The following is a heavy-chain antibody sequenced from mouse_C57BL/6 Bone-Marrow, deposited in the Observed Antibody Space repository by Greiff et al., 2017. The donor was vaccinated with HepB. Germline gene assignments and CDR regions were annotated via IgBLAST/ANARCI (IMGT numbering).Heavy chain of an antibody. CDR3: GILYGSSSWYFDV. V-gene: IGHV1-78*01. Sequence: QVQLQQSDAELVKPGASVKISCNASGYTFTDHTMYWMKQRPKQGLEWIGYIYPRDDSTKYNEKFKGKATLTADKSSSTAYMQLNSLTSEDSAVYFCGILYGSSSWYFDVWGSGTMVTVST. CDR1: GYTFTDHT. J-gene: IGHJ1*01. CDR2: IYPRDDST. D-gene: IGHD1-1*01.